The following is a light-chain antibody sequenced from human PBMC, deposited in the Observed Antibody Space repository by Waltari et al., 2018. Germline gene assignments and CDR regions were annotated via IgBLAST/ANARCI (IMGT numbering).Light chain of an antibody. V-gene: IGKV4-1*01. J-gene: IGKJ3*01. CDR3: QQYYTTPRT. CDR1: QSVLYSSNNKNY. Sequence: DIVMTQSPDSLAVSLGERATINCKSSQSVLYSSNNKNYLTWYQQKPGQPPKLLIYWASVRESGVPDRFSGSGSGTDFTLTITSLQAEDVAVYYCQQYYTTPRTFGPGTKVEIK. CDR2: WAS.